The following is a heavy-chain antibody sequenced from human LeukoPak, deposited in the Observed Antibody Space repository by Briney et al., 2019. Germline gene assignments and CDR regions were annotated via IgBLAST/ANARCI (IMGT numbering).Heavy chain of an antibody. CDR3: ARDRAYSLGLLAVAANLGDFDY. D-gene: IGHD6-19*01. Sequence: GASVKVSCKASGYTFTSYGISWVRQAPGQGLEWMGWISAYNGNTNYAQKLQGRVTMTTDTSTSTAYMELRSLRSDDTAVYYCARDRAYSLGLLAVAANLGDFDYWGQGTLVTVSS. CDR1: GYTFTSYG. V-gene: IGHV1-18*01. CDR2: ISAYNGNT. J-gene: IGHJ4*02.